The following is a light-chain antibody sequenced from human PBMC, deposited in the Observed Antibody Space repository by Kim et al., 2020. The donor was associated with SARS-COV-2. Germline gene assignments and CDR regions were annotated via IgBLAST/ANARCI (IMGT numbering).Light chain of an antibody. J-gene: IGLJ1*01. Sequence: VLTQPPSVSVSPGQTASITCSGDKLGDKYAYWYQQKPGQSPVLVIYQDSKRPSGIPERFSGSNSGNTATLTISGTQAMDEADYYCQAWDSSTYVFGTGTKVTVL. CDR1: KLGDKY. CDR3: QAWDSSTYV. V-gene: IGLV3-1*01. CDR2: QDS.